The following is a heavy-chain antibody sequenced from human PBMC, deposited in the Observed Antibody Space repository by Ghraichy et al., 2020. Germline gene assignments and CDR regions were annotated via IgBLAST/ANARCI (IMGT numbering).Heavy chain of an antibody. D-gene: IGHD6-19*01. CDR1: GGTFSSYA. V-gene: IGHV1-69*13. Sequence: SVKVSCKASGGTFSSYAISWVRQAPGQGLEWMGGIIPIFGTANYAQKFQGRVTITADESTSTAYMELSSLRSEDTAVYYCAISRPRRTNSSGWYAIQYFDYWGQGTLVTVSS. CDR2: IIPIFGTA. CDR3: AISRPRRTNSSGWYAIQYFDY. J-gene: IGHJ4*02.